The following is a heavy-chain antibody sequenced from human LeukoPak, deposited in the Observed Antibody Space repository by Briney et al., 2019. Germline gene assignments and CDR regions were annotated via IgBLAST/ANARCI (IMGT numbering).Heavy chain of an antibody. D-gene: IGHD2-2*02. CDR1: GFTFSSYA. J-gene: IGHJ4*02. CDR3: ARVRGYCSSTSCYSLDY. Sequence: GRSLRLSCAASGFTFSSYAMHWVRQAPGKGLEWEAVISYDGSNKYYADSVKGRFTISRDNSKNTLYLQMNSLRAEDTAVYYCARVRGYCSSTSCYSLDYWGQGTLVTVSS. CDR2: ISYDGSNK. V-gene: IGHV3-30*04.